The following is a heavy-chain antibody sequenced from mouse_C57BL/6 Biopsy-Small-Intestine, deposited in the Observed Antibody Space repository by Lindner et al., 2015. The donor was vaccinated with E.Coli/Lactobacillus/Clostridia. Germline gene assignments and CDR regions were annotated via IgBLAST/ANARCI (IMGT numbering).Heavy chain of an antibody. CDR2: IYPRSDNT. Sequence: VQLQESGAELARPGASVKLSCKASGYTFTSYGISWVKQRTGQGLEWIGEIYPRSDNTFYNENLKDKATLTADKSSSTAYMELRSLTSEDSAVYFCARRGYYGSDYGTYWGQGTLVTVSP. V-gene: IGHV1-81*01. J-gene: IGHJ3*01. D-gene: IGHD1-1*01. CDR1: GYTFTSYG. CDR3: ARRGYYGSDYGTY.